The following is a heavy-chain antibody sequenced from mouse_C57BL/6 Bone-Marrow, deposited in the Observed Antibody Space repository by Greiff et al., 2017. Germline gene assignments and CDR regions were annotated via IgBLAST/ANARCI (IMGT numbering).Heavy chain of an antibody. Sequence: VQLQQPGPVLVKPGASVKMSCKASGYTFTDYYMNWVKQSHGKSLEWIGVINPYNGGTSYNQKFKGKATLTVDKSSSTAYMQLNSLTSEDSAVYYCARGASIYYGGSLWYFDVWGTGTTVTVSS. D-gene: IGHD1-1*01. J-gene: IGHJ1*03. CDR2: INPYNGGT. V-gene: IGHV1-19*01. CDR1: GYTFTDYY. CDR3: ARGASIYYGGSLWYFDV.